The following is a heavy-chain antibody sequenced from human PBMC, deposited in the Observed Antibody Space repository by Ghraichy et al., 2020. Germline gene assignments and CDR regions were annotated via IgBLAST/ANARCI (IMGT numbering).Heavy chain of an antibody. V-gene: IGHV3-21*01. J-gene: IGHJ2*01. CDR3: ARVWGAYRQQPRYFDL. CDR1: GFTFSSYS. Sequence: GGSLRLSCAASGFTFSSYSMNWVRQAPGKGLEWVSSISSSSSYIYYADSVKGRFTISRDNAKNSLYLQMNSLRAEDTAVYYCARVWGAYRQQPRYFDLWGRGTLVTVSS. D-gene: IGHD3-16*01. CDR2: ISSSSSYI.